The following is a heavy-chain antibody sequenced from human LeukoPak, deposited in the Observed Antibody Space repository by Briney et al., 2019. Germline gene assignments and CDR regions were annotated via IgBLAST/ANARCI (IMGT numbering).Heavy chain of an antibody. D-gene: IGHD6-19*01. V-gene: IGHV1-18*01. Sequence: DSVKVSCKASGYTFTSYGISWVRQAPGQGLGLMGWISAYNGNTNYAQKLQGRVTMTTDTSTSTAYMELRSLRSDDTAVYYCARDVVLAVAGTGWYFDLWGRGTLLTVSS. J-gene: IGHJ2*01. CDR3: ARDVVLAVAGTGWYFDL. CDR1: GYTFTSYG. CDR2: ISAYNGNT.